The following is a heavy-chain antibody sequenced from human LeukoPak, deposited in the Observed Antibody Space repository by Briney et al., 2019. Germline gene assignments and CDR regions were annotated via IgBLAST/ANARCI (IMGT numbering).Heavy chain of an antibody. Sequence: ASVKVSCKASGYTFTSYGISWVRQAPGQGLEWMGWISAYNGNTNYAQKLQGRVTMTTDTSTSTAYMELRSLRSDDTAVYYCARDPLVAVAATYYYYYGMDVWGQGTTVTVSS. D-gene: IGHD2-15*01. V-gene: IGHV1-18*01. CDR2: ISAYNGNT. CDR3: ARDPLVAVAATYYYYYGMDV. CDR1: GYTFTSYG. J-gene: IGHJ6*02.